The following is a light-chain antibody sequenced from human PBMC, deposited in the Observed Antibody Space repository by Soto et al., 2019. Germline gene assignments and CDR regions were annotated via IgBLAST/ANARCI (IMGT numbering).Light chain of an antibody. CDR1: QSISSY. CDR3: QQYHGT. CDR2: AAS. Sequence: DVQMTQSPSSLSASVVDRFTITCRASQSISSYLNWYLQKPGKAPKLLIYAASTLQSGVPSRFSGSESGTEFTLTISSLQPDDFATYYCQQYHGTFGQGTKVDIK. V-gene: IGKV1-39*01. J-gene: IGKJ1*01.